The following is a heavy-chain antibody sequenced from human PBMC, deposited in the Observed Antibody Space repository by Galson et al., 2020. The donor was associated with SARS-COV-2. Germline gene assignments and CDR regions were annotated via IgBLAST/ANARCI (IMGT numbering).Heavy chain of an antibody. J-gene: IGHJ4*02. V-gene: IGHV3-7*04. CDR3: ARGHWGRDY. CDR2: IKPDGSDK. Sequence: GESLKICCVGSGITFSSHWMSWVRPAPGKGLEWVADIKPDGSDKYYVDSVKGRFTIARDNAKNSLYLQMNSLGAEDTAVYYCARGHWGRDYWGQGTLVTVSS. D-gene: IGHD7-27*01. CDR1: GITFSSHW.